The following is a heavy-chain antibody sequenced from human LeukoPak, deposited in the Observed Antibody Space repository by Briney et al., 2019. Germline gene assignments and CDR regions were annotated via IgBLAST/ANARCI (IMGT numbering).Heavy chain of an antibody. CDR1: GFKFTNYW. J-gene: IGHJ4*02. CDR3: ARVNYYDSSGCEY. V-gene: IGHV5-51*01. CDR2: IHPRDSET. D-gene: IGHD3-22*01. Sequence: AGESLKISCKGYGFKFTNYWIGWVRQMPGKGLDFIGIIHPRDSETRYSPSFEGHVTLSADESISTAYLQWSSLKASDTAMYYCARVNYYDSSGCEYWGQGTLVTVSS.